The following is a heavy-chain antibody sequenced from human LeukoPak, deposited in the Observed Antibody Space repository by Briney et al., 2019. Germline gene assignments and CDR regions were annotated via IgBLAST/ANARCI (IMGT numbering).Heavy chain of an antibody. CDR3: ARDRCSSTSCYRPGYYYGMDV. Sequence: PGGSLRLSCAASGFTFSSYWMSWVRQAPGKGLEWVANIKQDGSEKYYVDSVKGRFTTSRDNAKNSLYLQMNSLRAEDTAVYYCARDRCSSTSCYRPGYYYGMDVWGQGTTVTVSS. CDR2: IKQDGSEK. D-gene: IGHD2-2*01. J-gene: IGHJ6*02. V-gene: IGHV3-7*01. CDR1: GFTFSSYW.